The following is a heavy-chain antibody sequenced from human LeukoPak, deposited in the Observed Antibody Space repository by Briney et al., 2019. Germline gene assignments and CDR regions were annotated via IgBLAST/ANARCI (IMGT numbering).Heavy chain of an antibody. CDR2: ISGSGGST. V-gene: IGHV3-23*01. Sequence: PGGSLRLSCAASGFTFSSYAMSWVCQAPGKGLEWVSAISGSGGSTYYADSVKGRFTISRDNSKNTLYLQMNSLRAEDTAVYYCAKGLLWFGEWGSWFDPWGQGTLVTVSS. CDR3: AKGLLWFGEWGSWFDP. CDR1: GFTFSSYA. D-gene: IGHD3-10*01. J-gene: IGHJ5*02.